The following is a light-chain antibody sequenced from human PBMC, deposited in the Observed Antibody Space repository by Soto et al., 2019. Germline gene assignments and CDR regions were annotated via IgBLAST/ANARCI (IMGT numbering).Light chain of an antibody. J-gene: IGLJ2*01. V-gene: IGLV2-14*01. CDR3: SSYTSSSTLV. CDR2: DVS. CDR1: SSDVGGYNY. Sequence: QSALTQPASVSGSPGQSITISCTGTSSDVGGYNYVSWYQQHPGKAPKLMIYDVSDRPSGVSNRVSGSKSGNTASLAISGLQDEDEADYYCSSYTSSSTLVFGGGTQLTVL.